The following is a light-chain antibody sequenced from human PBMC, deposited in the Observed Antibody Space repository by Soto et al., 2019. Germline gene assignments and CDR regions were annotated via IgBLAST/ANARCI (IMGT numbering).Light chain of an antibody. CDR3: QQYYSPPYT. CDR1: QSILYSSNNKNQ. V-gene: IGKV4-1*01. Sequence: DIVMTQSPDSLAVSLGERATINCKSSQSILYSSNNKNQLAWYQQKPGQPPKLLFYWASTRESGVPDRFSGSESGTDFTPTISSLQAEDAAVYYCQQYYSPPYTFGQGTKLEI. CDR2: WAS. J-gene: IGKJ2*01.